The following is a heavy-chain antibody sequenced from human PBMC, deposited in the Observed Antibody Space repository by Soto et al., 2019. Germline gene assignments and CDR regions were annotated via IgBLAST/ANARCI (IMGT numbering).Heavy chain of an antibody. D-gene: IGHD3-22*01. CDR1: GLSVVGSY. CDR2: IYPDDNT. V-gene: IGHV3-53*01. J-gene: IGHJ4*02. CDR3: ARLPGAFYYDNSDYYFHDY. Sequence: GGSLRLSCAASGLSVVGSYMKWFRQSPQKGLEWISVIYPDDNTYYAESVRGRFTLSKDSSRNTVSLQMNSLRAEDTAVYYCARLPGAFYYDNSDYYFHDYWGQGTMVTVSS.